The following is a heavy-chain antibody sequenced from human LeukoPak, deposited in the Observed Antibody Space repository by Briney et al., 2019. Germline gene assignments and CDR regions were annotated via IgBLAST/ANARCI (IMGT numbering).Heavy chain of an antibody. CDR2: TSSNGGST. CDR1: GFTFSSYA. V-gene: IGHV3-64*01. D-gene: IGHD1-26*01. J-gene: IGHJ4*02. CDR3: ARSEWELNLYFDY. Sequence: GGSLRLSCAASGFTFSSYAMHWARQAPGKGLEYVSATSSNGGSTYYANSVKGRFTISRDNSKNTLYLQMGSLRAEDMAVYYCARSEWELNLYFDYWGQGTLVTVSS.